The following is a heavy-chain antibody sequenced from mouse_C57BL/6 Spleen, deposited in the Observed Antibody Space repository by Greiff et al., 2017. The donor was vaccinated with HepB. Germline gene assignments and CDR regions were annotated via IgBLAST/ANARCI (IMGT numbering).Heavy chain of an antibody. CDR2: IWSGGST. V-gene: IGHV2-4*01. Sequence: VKLVESGPGLVQPSQSLSITCTVSGFSLTSYGVHWVRQPPGKGLEWLGVIWSGGSTDYNAAFISRLSISKDNSKSQVFFKMNSLQADDTAIYYCAKGGEAWFAYWGQGTLVTVSA. J-gene: IGHJ3*01. CDR1: GFSLTSYG. CDR3: AKGGEAWFAY.